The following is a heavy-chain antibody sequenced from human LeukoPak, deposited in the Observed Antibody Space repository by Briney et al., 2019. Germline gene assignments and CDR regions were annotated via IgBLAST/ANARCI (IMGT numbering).Heavy chain of an antibody. CDR3: ARDLGYCTNGVCHTRFDY. D-gene: IGHD2-8*01. CDR1: GFTVDSNY. CDR2: IYTGGNT. V-gene: IGHV3-53*01. Sequence: GGSLRLSCAASGFTVDSNYLSWVRQAPGKGLEWVSTIYTGGNTYYAASVKGRFTISRDFSKNTVFLHMNSLRAEDTAVYYCARDLGYCTNGVCHTRFDYWGQGTLVAVSS. J-gene: IGHJ4*02.